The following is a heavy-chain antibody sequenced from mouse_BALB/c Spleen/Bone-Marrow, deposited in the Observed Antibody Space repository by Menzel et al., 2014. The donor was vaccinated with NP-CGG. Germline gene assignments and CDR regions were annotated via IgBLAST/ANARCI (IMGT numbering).Heavy chain of an antibody. CDR3: ARDY. J-gene: IGHJ2*01. CDR1: GYTFTDTW. V-gene: IGHV1-7*01. Sequence: VQLQQSGAELAKPGASVKMSCKASGYTFTDTWIHWIKQRPGQGLEWIGYINPSTGYAEYNQNFKDKATLTVDKSSSTAYMQLSSMTSEDSAVYYCARDYGGQGTTLTVSS. CDR2: INPSTGYA.